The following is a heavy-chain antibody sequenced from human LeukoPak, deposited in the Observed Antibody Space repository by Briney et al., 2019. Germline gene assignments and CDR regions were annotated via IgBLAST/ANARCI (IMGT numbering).Heavy chain of an antibody. V-gene: IGHV4-34*01. CDR3: ARISQLREGGTNWFDP. CDR2: INHSGST. D-gene: IGHD2-2*01. Sequence: PSETLSLTCAVYGGSFSGYYWSWIRQPPGKGLEWIGEINHSGSTNYNPSLTRRVTISVDTYKNQFALKQSSVAAADTAVYYLARISQLREGGTNWFDPWGPGTLVTVSS. CDR1: GGSFSGYY. J-gene: IGHJ5*02.